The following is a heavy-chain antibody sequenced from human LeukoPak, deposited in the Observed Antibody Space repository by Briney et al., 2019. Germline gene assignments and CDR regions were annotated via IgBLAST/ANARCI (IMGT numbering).Heavy chain of an antibody. J-gene: IGHJ2*01. CDR1: GFTFSSYS. D-gene: IGHD6-13*01. Sequence: GGSLRLSCAASGFTFSSYSMNWVRQAPGKGLEWVSYISSSSSTMYYADSVKGRFTISRDNAKNSLYLQMNSLRAEDTAVYYCPSSSSSWYWHFDLWGRGTLVPVS. CDR2: ISSSSSTM. CDR3: PSSSSSWYWHFDL. V-gene: IGHV3-48*04.